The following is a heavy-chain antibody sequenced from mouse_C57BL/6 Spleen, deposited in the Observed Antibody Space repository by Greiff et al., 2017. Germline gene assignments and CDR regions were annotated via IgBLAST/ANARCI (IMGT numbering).Heavy chain of an antibody. CDR3: ARNPPGIFDD. CDR2: INPSSGYT. V-gene: IGHV1-7*01. CDR1: GYTFTSYW. J-gene: IGHJ2*01. D-gene: IGHD4-1*01. Sequence: VQLQQSGAELAKPGASVKLSCKASGYTFTSYWMHWVKQRPGQGLEWIGYINPSSGYTKYNQKFKDKATLTADKSSINAYMQLSSLTSEDSAVYYCARNPPGIFDDSGQGTTLTVSS.